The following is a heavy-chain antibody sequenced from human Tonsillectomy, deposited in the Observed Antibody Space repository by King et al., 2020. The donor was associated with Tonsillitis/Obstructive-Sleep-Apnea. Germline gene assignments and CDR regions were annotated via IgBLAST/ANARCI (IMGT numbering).Heavy chain of an antibody. Sequence: QLQESGPGLVKPSETLSLTCTVSSASISSYSWSWIRQPPGKGLEWIGYIYNSGSTNYNPSLKSRVTISVDTSKNQFSLKLRSVTTMDTAVYYCARAPVATTVDYWGQGTLVPVSS. D-gene: IGHD5-12*01. CDR1: SASISSYS. V-gene: IGHV4-59*01. CDR2: IYNSGST. CDR3: ARAPVATTVDY. J-gene: IGHJ4*02.